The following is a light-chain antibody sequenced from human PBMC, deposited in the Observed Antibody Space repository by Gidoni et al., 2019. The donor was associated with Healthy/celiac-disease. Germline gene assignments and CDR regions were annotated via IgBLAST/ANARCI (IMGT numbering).Light chain of an antibody. CDR2: EAS. CDR1: QSVSSY. CDR3: QQRSNWPPWT. J-gene: IGKJ1*01. V-gene: IGKV3-11*01. Sequence: EIVLTQSPATLSLSPGESATLSCRASQSVSSYLAWYQQKPGQAPRLLIYEASNRATGIPARFSGSGSGTDFTLTISSLEPEDFAVYYCQQRSNWPPWTFGQGTKVEIK.